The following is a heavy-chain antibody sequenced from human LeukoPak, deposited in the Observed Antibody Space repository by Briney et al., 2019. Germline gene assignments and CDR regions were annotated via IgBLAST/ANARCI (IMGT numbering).Heavy chain of an antibody. D-gene: IGHD6-13*01. CDR1: GYTFTSXY. Sequence: XSGYTFTSXYXXXVRXAPGXGXXXXGIINPSGGSTSYAQKFQGRVTMTRDTSTSTVYMELSSLRSEDTAVYYCARDGSSWYFDYWGQGTLVTVSS. CDR2: INPSGGST. CDR3: ARDGSSWYFDY. V-gene: IGHV1-46*01. J-gene: IGHJ4*02.